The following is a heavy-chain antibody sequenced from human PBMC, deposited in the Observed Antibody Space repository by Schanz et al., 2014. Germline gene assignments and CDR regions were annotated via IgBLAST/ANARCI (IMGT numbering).Heavy chain of an antibody. J-gene: IGHJ4*02. V-gene: IGHV1-18*01. D-gene: IGHD6-13*01. CDR2: ITAYNGDT. CDR3: ARDGVDAAAGGNY. Sequence: QVQLVQSGAEVKKPGASVKVSCKASGYTFTSHGISWVRQAPGQGLEWMGWITAYNGDTNYALKLQGRVTMTTDTSTGTVYMELSSLRSEDTAVYYCARDGVDAAAGGNYWGQGTLVTVSS. CDR1: GYTFTSHG.